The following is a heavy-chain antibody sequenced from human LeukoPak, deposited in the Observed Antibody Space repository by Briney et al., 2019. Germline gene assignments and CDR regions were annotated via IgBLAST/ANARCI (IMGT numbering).Heavy chain of an antibody. D-gene: IGHD3-3*01. Sequence: GESLQISCKGSGYSFTSYWIGWVRQMPGKGLEWMGIIYPGDSDTRYSPSFQGQVTISADKSISTAYLRWSSLKASDTAMYYCARRERYYDFWSGYRRAYDAFDIWGQGTMVTVSS. CDR1: GYSFTSYW. CDR3: ARRERYYDFWSGYRRAYDAFDI. CDR2: IYPGDSDT. J-gene: IGHJ3*02. V-gene: IGHV5-51*01.